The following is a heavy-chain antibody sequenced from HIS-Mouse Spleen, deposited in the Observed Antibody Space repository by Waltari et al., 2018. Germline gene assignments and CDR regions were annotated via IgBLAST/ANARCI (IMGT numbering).Heavy chain of an antibody. D-gene: IGHD4-4*01. V-gene: IGHV3-30-3*01. J-gene: IGHJ3*02. CDR2: KSYDGSNK. CDR1: GFTFSSYA. CDR3: ASRSNYDAFDI. Sequence: QVQLVESGGGVVQPGRSLRLSCAASGFTFSSYAMHWVRQAPGKGLEWVAVKSYDGSNKYYADSVKGRFTISRDNSKNTLYLQMNSLRAEDTAVYYCASRSNYDAFDIWGQGTMVTVSS.